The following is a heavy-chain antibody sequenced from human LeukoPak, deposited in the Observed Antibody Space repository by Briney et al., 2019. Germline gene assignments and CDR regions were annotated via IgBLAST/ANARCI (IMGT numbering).Heavy chain of an antibody. Sequence: GGSLRLSCAASGFTFSSYAMSWVRQAPGKGLEWVSAISGSGGSTYYADSVKGRFTISRDNSKNTLYLQMYSLRAEDTAVYYCAKDPDYYDSSGYYYDDYWGQGTLVTVSS. CDR3: AKDPDYYDSSGYYYDDY. CDR2: ISGSGGST. V-gene: IGHV3-23*01. D-gene: IGHD3-22*01. J-gene: IGHJ4*02. CDR1: GFTFSSYA.